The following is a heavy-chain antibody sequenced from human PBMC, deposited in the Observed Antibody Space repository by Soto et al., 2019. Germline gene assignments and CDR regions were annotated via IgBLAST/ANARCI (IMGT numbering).Heavy chain of an antibody. J-gene: IGHJ6*02. CDR1: GGTFSSYA. Sequence: ASVKVSCKASGGTFSSYAISWVRQAPGQGLEWMGGIIPIFGTANYAQKFQGRVTITADESTSTAYMELSSLRSEDTAVYYCASPPVAATYYYGMDVWGQGTTVTVSS. CDR2: IIPIFGTA. D-gene: IGHD1-26*01. CDR3: ASPPVAATYYYGMDV. V-gene: IGHV1-69*13.